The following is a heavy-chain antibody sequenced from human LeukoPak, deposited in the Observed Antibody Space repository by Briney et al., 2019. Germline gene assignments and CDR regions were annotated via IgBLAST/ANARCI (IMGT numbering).Heavy chain of an antibody. CDR2: INHSGST. D-gene: IGHD4-23*01. J-gene: IGHJ6*03. CDR3: ATRPTPPYYYYYMDV. V-gene: IGHV4-34*01. Sequence: PSETLSLTCAVYGVSFSGYYWNWIRQPPGKGLEWIGEINHSGSTNYNPSLKSRVTISVDTSKNQFSLKLDSVTAADTAVYYCATRPTPPYYYYYMDVWGKGTTVTVSS. CDR1: GVSFSGYY.